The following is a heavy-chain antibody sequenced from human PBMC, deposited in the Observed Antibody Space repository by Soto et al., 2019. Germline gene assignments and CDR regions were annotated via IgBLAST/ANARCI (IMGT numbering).Heavy chain of an antibody. CDR3: ARNILHSSSSVYYYYGMDV. V-gene: IGHV4-61*01. J-gene: IGHJ6*02. CDR1: GVSVSSGSHY. Sequence: QVQLKEWGPGLVKPSETLSLTCTVSGVSVSSGSHYWSWIRQPPGKGLEWVGYIYNTGSTNYNPSLKSRVTISVDMSKNQFSLKLRSVTTADTAVYYCARNILHSSSSVYYYYGMDVWGRGTTVTVSS. CDR2: IYNTGST. D-gene: IGHD6-6*01.